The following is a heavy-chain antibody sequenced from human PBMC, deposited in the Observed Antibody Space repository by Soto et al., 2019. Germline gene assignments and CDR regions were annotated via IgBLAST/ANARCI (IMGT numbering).Heavy chain of an antibody. Sequence: SETLSLTCTVSGGSITSYYWSWIRQPPGKGLEWIGYIYYSGNTNYNPSLKSRVTISVDTSKNQFSLRLSSVTAADTAIYYCAIGGAAAARGWFDPWGQGTLVTVSS. CDR1: GGSITSYY. CDR2: IYYSGNT. D-gene: IGHD6-13*01. CDR3: AIGGAAAARGWFDP. V-gene: IGHV4-59*01. J-gene: IGHJ5*02.